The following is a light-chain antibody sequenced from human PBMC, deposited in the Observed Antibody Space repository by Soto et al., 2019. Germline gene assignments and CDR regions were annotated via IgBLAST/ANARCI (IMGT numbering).Light chain of an antibody. V-gene: IGKV1-9*01. CDR1: QGISNF. Sequence: IQLTQSPSSLSASVVNRVTITCRASQGISNFLAWYQQKPGKAPKLLIYAASTLQSGVPSRFSGSGSGTEFTLTITSLQPDDFATYYCQQYNSYPWTFGQGTKVDIK. CDR2: AAS. J-gene: IGKJ1*01. CDR3: QQYNSYPWT.